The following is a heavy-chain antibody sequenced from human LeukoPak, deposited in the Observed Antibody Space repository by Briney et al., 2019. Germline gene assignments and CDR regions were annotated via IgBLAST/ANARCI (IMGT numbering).Heavy chain of an antibody. CDR2: ISYDGSNK. CDR3: ARDEKYSNYYFDY. J-gene: IGHJ4*02. D-gene: IGHD4-11*01. V-gene: IGHV3-30-3*01. Sequence: GRSLRLSCAASGFTFSSYAMHWVRQAPGKGLEWVAVISYDGSNKYYADSVKGRFTISRDNSKNTLYLQMNSLRAEDTAVYYCARDEKYSNYYFDYWAREPWSPSPQ. CDR1: GFTFSSYA.